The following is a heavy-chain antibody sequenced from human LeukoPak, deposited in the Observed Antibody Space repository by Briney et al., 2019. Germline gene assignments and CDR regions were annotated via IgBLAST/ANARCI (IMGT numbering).Heavy chain of an antibody. V-gene: IGHV1-3*03. CDR3: ARDGYSRPYYYYYMDV. CDR1: GYTFTSYA. J-gene: IGHJ6*03. D-gene: IGHD5-18*01. CDR2: INAGNGNT. Sequence: ASVKVSCKASGYTFTSYAMHWVRQAPGQRPEWMGWINAGNGNTKYSQGFQGRVTITRDTSASTAYMELSSLRSEDMAVYYCARDGYSRPYYYYYMDVWGKGTTVTVSS.